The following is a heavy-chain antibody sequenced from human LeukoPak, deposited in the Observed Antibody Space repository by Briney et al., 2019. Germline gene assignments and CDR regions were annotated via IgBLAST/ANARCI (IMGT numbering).Heavy chain of an antibody. Sequence: GGSLRLSCAASGFTFSSYSMNWVRQAPGKGLEWVSSISSSSTYIYYADSVKGRFTVSRDNSKNTLYLQMNSLRPEDTAVYYCAKEGFQHWGQGTLVTVSS. CDR3: AKEGFQH. V-gene: IGHV3-21*04. CDR1: GFTFSSYS. CDR2: ISSSSTYI. J-gene: IGHJ1*01.